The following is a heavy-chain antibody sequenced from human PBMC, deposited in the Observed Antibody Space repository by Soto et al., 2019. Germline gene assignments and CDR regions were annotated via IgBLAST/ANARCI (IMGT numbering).Heavy chain of an antibody. Sequence: SVKVSCKASGGTFSSYAISWVRQAPGQGLEWMGGIIPIFGTANYAQKFQGRVTITADESTSTAYMELSSLRSEDTAVYYCARDIEKGYSYGYLYYYGMDVWGQGTTVTVSS. J-gene: IGHJ6*02. CDR2: IIPIFGTA. CDR1: GGTFSSYA. V-gene: IGHV1-69*13. CDR3: ARDIEKGYSYGYLYYYGMDV. D-gene: IGHD5-18*01.